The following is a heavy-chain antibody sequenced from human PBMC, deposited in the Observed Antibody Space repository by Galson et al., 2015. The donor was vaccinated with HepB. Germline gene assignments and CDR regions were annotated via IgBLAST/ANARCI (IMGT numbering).Heavy chain of an antibody. CDR3: TTERSDCGGDCYSAWFDP. D-gene: IGHD2-21*02. V-gene: IGHV3-15*01. Sequence: SLRLSCAASGFTFSNAWMSWVRQAPGKGLEWVGRIKSKTDGGTTDYAAPVKGRFTISRDDSKNTLYLQMNSLKTEDTAVYYCTTERSDCGGDCYSAWFDPWGQGTLVTVSS. CDR2: IKSKTDGGTT. CDR1: GFTFSNAW. J-gene: IGHJ5*02.